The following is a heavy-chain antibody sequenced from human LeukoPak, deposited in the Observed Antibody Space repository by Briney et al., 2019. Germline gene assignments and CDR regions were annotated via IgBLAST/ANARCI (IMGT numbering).Heavy chain of an antibody. CDR3: ARSDY. CDR2: INPHGSEK. Sequence: PGGSLRLSCTASGFSFSSYWMNWVRQAPRKGLEWVANINPHGSEKNYVDSVKGRFTISRDRTKNSLYLQMNNLRAEDTAVYYCARSDYWGQGILVTVSS. V-gene: IGHV3-7*01. J-gene: IGHJ4*02. CDR1: GFSFSSYW.